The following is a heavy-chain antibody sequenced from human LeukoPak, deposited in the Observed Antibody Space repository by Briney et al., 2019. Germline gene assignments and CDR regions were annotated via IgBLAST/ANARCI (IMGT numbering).Heavy chain of an antibody. D-gene: IGHD5-12*01. Sequence: GASVKVSCKASGGTFSSYAISWVRQAPGQGLEWIGRIIPILGIANYAQKFQGRVTITADKSTSTAYMELSSLRSEDTAVYYCARDGGYSGYDGDYWGQGTLVTVSS. J-gene: IGHJ4*02. CDR3: ARDGGYSGYDGDY. CDR2: IIPILGIA. CDR1: GGTFSSYA. V-gene: IGHV1-69*04.